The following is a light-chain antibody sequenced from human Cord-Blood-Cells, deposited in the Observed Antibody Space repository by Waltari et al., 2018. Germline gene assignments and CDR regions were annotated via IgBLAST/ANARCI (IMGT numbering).Light chain of an antibody. Sequence: EIVMTQSPATLSVSPGERATLSCRARQSVSSNLAWYQQKPGQAPRLLIHGASTRATGIPARFRGSGSETEFTRTISSLQSEDFAVYYCQQYNNWPPWTFGQGTKVEIK. J-gene: IGKJ1*01. V-gene: IGKV3-15*01. CDR3: QQYNNWPPWT. CDR1: QSVSSN. CDR2: GAS.